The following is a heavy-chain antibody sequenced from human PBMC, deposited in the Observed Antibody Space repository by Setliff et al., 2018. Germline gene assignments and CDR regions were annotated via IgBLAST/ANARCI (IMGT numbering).Heavy chain of an antibody. CDR3: ARLDNFWSGYLDY. CDR1: GGSFSGYY. Sequence: LSLTCAVYGGSFSGYYWSWIRQPPGKGLEWIGEINHSGSTNYNPSLKSRVTISVDTSKNQFSLKLSSVTAADTAVYYCARLDNFWSGYLDYWGQGTLVTVSS. D-gene: IGHD3-3*01. CDR2: INHSGST. V-gene: IGHV4-34*01. J-gene: IGHJ4*02.